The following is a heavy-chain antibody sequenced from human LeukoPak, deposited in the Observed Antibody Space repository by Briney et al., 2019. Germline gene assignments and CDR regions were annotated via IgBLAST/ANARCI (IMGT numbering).Heavy chain of an antibody. CDR2: INPNSGGT. CDR1: GYTFTGYY. V-gene: IGHV1-2*02. D-gene: IGHD3-10*01. CDR3: ARDHSTYYYGSGSPFDP. Sequence: ASVKVSCKASGYTFTGYYMHWVRQAPGQGLEWMGWINPNSGGTNYAQRFQGRVTMTRDTSISTAYMERSRLRSDDTAVYYCARDHSTYYYGSGSPFDPWGQGTLVTVSS. J-gene: IGHJ5*02.